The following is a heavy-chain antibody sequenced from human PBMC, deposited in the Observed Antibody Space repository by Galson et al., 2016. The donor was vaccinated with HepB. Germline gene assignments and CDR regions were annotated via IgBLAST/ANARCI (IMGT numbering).Heavy chain of an antibody. D-gene: IGHD2-21*01. CDR1: GFPVSDNY. Sequence: SLRLSCAASGFPVSDNYMTWVRQAPGKGLECVAVIYLAGSTFYADSVRGRFTISRDDSADILYLQMTSLRAEDTAVYFYAGYLSRRGGIDYWGQGTLVAVSS. V-gene: IGHV3-53*01. CDR2: IYLAGST. J-gene: IGHJ4*02. CDR3: AGYLSRRGGIDY.